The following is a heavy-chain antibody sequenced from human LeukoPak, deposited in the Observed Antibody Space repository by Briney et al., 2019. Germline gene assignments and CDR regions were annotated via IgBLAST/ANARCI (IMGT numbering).Heavy chain of an antibody. CDR1: GFTFRSYA. Sequence: GGSLRLSCASSGFTFRSYAMSWVRQAPGNGLQWFSIISGSGGITYYADSVRGRFAISRDNSKNTLYLQMNSLRAEDSAIYYCAKGQKLFGGVIVFIDSWGQGAQVTVSS. D-gene: IGHD3-16*02. CDR3: AKGQKLFGGVIVFIDS. J-gene: IGHJ4*02. V-gene: IGHV3-23*01. CDR2: ISGSGGIT.